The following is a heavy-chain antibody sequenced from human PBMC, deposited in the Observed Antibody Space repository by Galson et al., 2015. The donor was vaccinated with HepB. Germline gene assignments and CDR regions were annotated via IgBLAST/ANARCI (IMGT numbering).Heavy chain of an antibody. CDR1: GYTFTSYY. D-gene: IGHD3-22*01. V-gene: IGHV1-46*01. CDR2: INPSSGST. CDR3: ARTYYYDSSGYQPLGY. J-gene: IGHJ4*02. Sequence: SVKVSCKASGYTFTSYYMHWVRQAPGQGLEWMGIINPSSGSTSYAQKFQGRVTMTRDTSTSTVYMELSSLRSEDTAVYYCARTYYYDSSGYQPLGYWGLGTLVTVSS.